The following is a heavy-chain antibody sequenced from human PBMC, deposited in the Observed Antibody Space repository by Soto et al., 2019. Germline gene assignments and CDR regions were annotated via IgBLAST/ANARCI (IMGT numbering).Heavy chain of an antibody. CDR1: GFIFTDAW. Sequence: EVQLVESGGGLVKPGGSLRLSCAASGFIFTDAWMNWVRQAPGKGLEWVGRIKSKSAGVTTEYAAPVKGRFIISRDDSKNMLYLQMNSLKIDDTAVYYCTTGWSSTDYWGQGTLVTVSS. CDR3: TTGWSSTDY. D-gene: IGHD6-13*01. CDR2: IKSKSAGVTT. J-gene: IGHJ4*02. V-gene: IGHV3-15*01.